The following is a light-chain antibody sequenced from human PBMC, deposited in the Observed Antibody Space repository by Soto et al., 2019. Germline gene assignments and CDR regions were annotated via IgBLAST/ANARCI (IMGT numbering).Light chain of an antibody. CDR1: QSVSSN. Sequence: IVVTHSPATLSVSPGERATLSCRASQSVSSNLAWYQQKPGQAPRLLIYGASKRATGIPARFSGSGSGTELTINISRLKYEHFEVYYRKKHNNWTHLTSGPGKKVDIK. J-gene: IGKJ3*01. CDR2: GAS. CDR3: KKHNNWTHLT. V-gene: IGKV3-15*01.